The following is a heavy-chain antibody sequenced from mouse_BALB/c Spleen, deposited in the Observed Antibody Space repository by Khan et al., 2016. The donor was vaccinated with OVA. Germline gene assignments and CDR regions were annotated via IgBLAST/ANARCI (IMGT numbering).Heavy chain of an antibody. J-gene: IGHJ3*01. D-gene: IGHD1-2*01. Sequence: QVQLKESGAELARPGASVKMSCKASGYTFTSYTIHWIKLRPGQGLEWIGYINPSNGYTNYNQKLKDKATLTADKSSTTAYIQLSSLTSDDSAVFYVVTNGAYSRNGGLFAYWGQGTLVTVSA. CDR2: INPSNGYT. V-gene: IGHV1-4*01. CDR3: VTNGAYSRNGGLFAY. CDR1: GYTFTSYT.